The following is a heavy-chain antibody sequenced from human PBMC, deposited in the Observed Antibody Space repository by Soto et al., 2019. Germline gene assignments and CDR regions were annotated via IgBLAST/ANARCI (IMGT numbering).Heavy chain of an antibody. CDR1: GFTFSSYA. J-gene: IGHJ4*02. V-gene: IGHV3-23*01. CDR3: AKASATEEFDY. Sequence: GGSLRLSCAASGFTFSSYAMSWVRQAPGKGLEWVSAIGGTGGSTYYADSVKGRFTISRDNSKNTLYVQMNSLRVEDTAVYYCAKASATEEFDYWGQGTLVTVSS. CDR2: IGGTGGST.